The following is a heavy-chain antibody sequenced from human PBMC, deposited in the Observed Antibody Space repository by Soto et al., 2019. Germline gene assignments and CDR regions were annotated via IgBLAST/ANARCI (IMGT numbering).Heavy chain of an antibody. CDR2: IYYSGST. Sequence: SETLSLTCTVSGGSISSYYWSWIRQPPGKGLEWIGYIYYSGSTNYNPSLKSRVTISVDTSKNQFSLKLSSVTAADTAVYYCARDTHIAVAGPGYYYYYMDVWGKGTTVTVSS. V-gene: IGHV4-59*01. D-gene: IGHD6-19*01. CDR1: GGSISSYY. J-gene: IGHJ6*03. CDR3: ARDTHIAVAGPGYYYYYMDV.